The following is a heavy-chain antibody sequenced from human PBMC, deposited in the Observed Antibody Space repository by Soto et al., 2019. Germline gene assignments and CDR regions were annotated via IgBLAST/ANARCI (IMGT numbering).Heavy chain of an antibody. J-gene: IGHJ4*02. CDR3: ARDHQQQLVLGY. CDR2: IWYDGSNK. CDR1: GFTFSSYG. Sequence: GGSLRLSCAASGFTFSSYGMHWVRQAPGKGLEWVAVIWYDGSNKYYADSVKGRFTISRDNSKNTLYLQMNSLRAEDTAVYYCARDHQQQLVLGYWGQGTLVTVSS. D-gene: IGHD6-13*01. V-gene: IGHV3-33*01.